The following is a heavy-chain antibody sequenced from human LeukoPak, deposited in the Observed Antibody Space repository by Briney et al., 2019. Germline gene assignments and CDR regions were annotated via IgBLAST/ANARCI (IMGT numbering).Heavy chain of an antibody. V-gene: IGHV4-59*01. Sequence: SETLSLTCTVPGGSISNYYWSWIRQPPGKGLEWIGYIYYSGRTNYNPSLKSRVTISVDTSKNQFSLKLSSVTAADTAVYYCARGGYYYDSTNFDYWGQGTLVTVSS. CDR2: IYYSGRT. D-gene: IGHD3-22*01. CDR1: GGSISNYY. J-gene: IGHJ4*02. CDR3: ARGGYYYDSTNFDY.